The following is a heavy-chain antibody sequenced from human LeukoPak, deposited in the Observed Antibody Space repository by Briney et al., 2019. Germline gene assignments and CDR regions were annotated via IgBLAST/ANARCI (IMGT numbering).Heavy chain of an antibody. V-gene: IGHV4-34*01. CDR3: ARGLLTYYFDY. CDR1: GGSFSVYY. CDR2: INHSGST. Sequence: PSETLSLTCAVYGGSFSVYYWSWIRQPPGKGLEWIGEINHSGSTNYNPSLKSRVTISVDTSKNQFSLKLSSVTAAHTAVYYCARGLLTYYFDYWGQGALVTVSS. D-gene: IGHD2-15*01. J-gene: IGHJ4*02.